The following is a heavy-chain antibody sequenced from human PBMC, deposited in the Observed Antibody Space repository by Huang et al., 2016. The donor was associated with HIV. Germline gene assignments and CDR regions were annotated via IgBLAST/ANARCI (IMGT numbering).Heavy chain of an antibody. V-gene: IGHV3-30*18. J-gene: IGHJ6*02. CDR1: GFTFRQYA. Sequence: QVQLVESGGGVVQPGRSLRLSCAASGFTFRQYAMHWVRQAPGKGVEWVALISYDGSEKYFGDSVKGRFTISRDNSKNMWYLQMNSLRPDDSAMYYCVKDSPGVITIFGGDVWGQGTTVTVSS. D-gene: IGHD3-3*01. CDR2: ISYDGSEK. CDR3: VKDSPGVITIFGGDV.